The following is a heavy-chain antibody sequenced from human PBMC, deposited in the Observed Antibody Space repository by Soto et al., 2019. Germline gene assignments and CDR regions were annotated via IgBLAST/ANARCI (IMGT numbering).Heavy chain of an antibody. Sequence: TCTVSGYSFTSYWIGWVRQMPGKGLEWMGIIYPGDSDTRYSPSFQGQVTISADKSISTAYLQWSSLKASDTAMYYCAKTWDPELSLFDAFDIWGQGTMVTVSS. CDR1: GYSFTSYW. J-gene: IGHJ3*02. D-gene: IGHD1-7*01. CDR2: IYPGDSDT. CDR3: AKTWDPELSLFDAFDI. V-gene: IGHV5-51*01.